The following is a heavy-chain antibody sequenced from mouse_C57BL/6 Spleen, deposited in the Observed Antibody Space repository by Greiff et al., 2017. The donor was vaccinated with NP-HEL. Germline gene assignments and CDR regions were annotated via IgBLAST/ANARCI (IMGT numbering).Heavy chain of an antibody. J-gene: IGHJ4*01. CDR3: TSFWAMDY. CDR1: GYTFTDYE. Sequence: VQLQQSGAELVRPGASVTLSCKASGYTFTDYEMHWVKQTPVHGLEWIGAIDPETGGTAYNQKFKGKAILTADKSSSTAYMELRSLTSEDSAVYYCTSFWAMDYWGQGTSVTVSS. V-gene: IGHV1-15*01. CDR2: IDPETGGT.